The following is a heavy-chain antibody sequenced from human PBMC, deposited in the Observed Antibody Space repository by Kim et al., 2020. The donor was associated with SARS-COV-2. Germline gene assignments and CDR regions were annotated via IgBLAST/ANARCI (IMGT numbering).Heavy chain of an antibody. CDR1: GGSISSSNW. J-gene: IGHJ6*02. D-gene: IGHD3-10*01. Sequence: SETLSLTCAVSGGSISSSNWWSWVRQPPGKGLEWIGEIYHSGSTNYNPSLKSRVTISVDKSKNQFSLKLSSVTAADTAVYYCASIWHMVRGVSPYYYYGMDVWGQGTTVTVSS. V-gene: IGHV4-4*02. CDR3: ASIWHMVRGVSPYYYYGMDV. CDR2: IYHSGST.